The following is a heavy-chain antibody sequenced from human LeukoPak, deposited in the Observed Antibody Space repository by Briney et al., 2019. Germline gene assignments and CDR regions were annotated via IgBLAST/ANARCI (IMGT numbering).Heavy chain of an antibody. V-gene: IGHV4-4*07. J-gene: IGHJ5*02. Sequence: SETLSLTCTVSGGSISSYYWSWIRQPAGKGLEWIGRIYTSGSTNYNPSLKSRVTMSVDTSKNQFSLKLSSVTAADTAVYYCARENHPLFGVDTTYNWFDPWGQGTLVTVSS. D-gene: IGHD3-3*01. CDR3: ARENHPLFGVDTTYNWFDP. CDR1: GGSISSYY. CDR2: IYTSGST.